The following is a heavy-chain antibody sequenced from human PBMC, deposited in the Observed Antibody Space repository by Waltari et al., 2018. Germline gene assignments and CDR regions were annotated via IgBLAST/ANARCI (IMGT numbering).Heavy chain of an antibody. CDR1: GYTFTGYY. D-gene: IGHD3-10*01. J-gene: IGHJ4*02. V-gene: IGHV1-2*06. Sequence: QVQLVQSGAEVKKPGASVKVSCKASGYTFTGYYMHWVRQAPGQGLEWMGRINPSSGGTNYAQKFQGRVTMTRDTSISTAYMELSRLRSDDTAVYYCARDRGSEGPGDYWGQGTLVTVSS. CDR2: INPSSGGT. CDR3: ARDRGSEGPGDY.